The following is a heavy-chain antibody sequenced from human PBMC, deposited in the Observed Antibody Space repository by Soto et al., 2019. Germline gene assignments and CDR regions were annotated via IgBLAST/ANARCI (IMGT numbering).Heavy chain of an antibody. D-gene: IGHD2-15*01. CDR3: ARQCGGSCYSRWFDP. V-gene: IGHV4-39*01. Sequence: SETLSLTCTVSGGSISSSSYYWGWIRQPPGKGLEWIGSIYYSGSTYYNPSLKSRVTISVDTSKNQFSLKLSSVTAADTAVYYCARQCGGSCYSRWFDPWGQGTLVTVSS. CDR1: GGSISSSSYY. CDR2: IYYSGST. J-gene: IGHJ5*02.